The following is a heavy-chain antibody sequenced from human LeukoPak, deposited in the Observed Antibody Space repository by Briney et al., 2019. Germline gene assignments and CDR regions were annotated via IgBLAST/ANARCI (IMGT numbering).Heavy chain of an antibody. Sequence: PGGSLRLSCAASGFTFSDYYMSWIRQAPGKGLEWVSYISSSGSTIYYADSVKGRFTISRDNAKNSLYLQMNSLRAEDTAVYYCARDDSSGYHHFDYWGQGTLVTVSS. D-gene: IGHD3-22*01. CDR3: ARDDSSGYHHFDY. J-gene: IGHJ4*02. CDR2: ISSSGSTI. V-gene: IGHV3-11*01. CDR1: GFTFSDYY.